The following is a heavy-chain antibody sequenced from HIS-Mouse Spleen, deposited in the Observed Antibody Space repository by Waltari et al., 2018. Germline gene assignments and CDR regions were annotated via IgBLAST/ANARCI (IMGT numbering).Heavy chain of an antibody. J-gene: IGHJ2*01. Sequence: QLQLQESGPGPVKPSETLSLTCTVSGGSISSSSYYWGWIRQPPGKGLEWIGGIYYSGITYYNPSLKSRVTISVDTSKTQFSLKLSSVTAADTAVYYCAREIPYSSSWYDWYFDLWGRGTLVTVSS. V-gene: IGHV4-39*07. CDR1: GGSISSSSYY. CDR2: IYYSGIT. D-gene: IGHD6-13*01. CDR3: AREIPYSSSWYDWYFDL.